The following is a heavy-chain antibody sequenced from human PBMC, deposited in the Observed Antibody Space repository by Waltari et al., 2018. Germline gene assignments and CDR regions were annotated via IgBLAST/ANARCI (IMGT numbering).Heavy chain of an antibody. CDR3: ARGEYSLTY. CDR1: GFTFSSYS. J-gene: IGHJ4*02. CDR2: IRSSSDTI. V-gene: IGHV3-48*04. D-gene: IGHD6-6*01. Sequence: EVQLVESGGGLVQPGGSLRLSCAASGFTFSSYSMNWVRQAPGKGQEWISYIRSSSDTIYYADSVKGRFTISRDNAKNSLYLQMNSLRVEDTAVYYCARGEYSLTYWGQGTLVTVPS.